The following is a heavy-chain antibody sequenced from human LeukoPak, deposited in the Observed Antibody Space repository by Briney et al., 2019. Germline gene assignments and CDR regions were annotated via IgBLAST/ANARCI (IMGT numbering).Heavy chain of an antibody. Sequence: GGTLRLSCAASGFTFSSYGMSWVRQAPGKGLEWVSAISGSGGSTYYADSVKGRFTISRDNSKNTLYLQMNSLRAEDTAVYYCAKIREHYDSSGYYAYWGQGTLVTVSS. CDR3: AKIREHYDSSGYYAY. CDR1: GFTFSSYG. J-gene: IGHJ4*02. V-gene: IGHV3-23*01. D-gene: IGHD3-22*01. CDR2: ISGSGGST.